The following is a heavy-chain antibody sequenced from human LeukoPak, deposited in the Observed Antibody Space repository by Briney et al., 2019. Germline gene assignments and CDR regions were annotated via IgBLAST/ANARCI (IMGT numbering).Heavy chain of an antibody. D-gene: IGHD6-13*01. CDR2: ISYDGSNK. CDR3: AKESTAAVPDY. CDR1: GFTFSSYG. Sequence: GSLRLSCAASGFTFSSYGMHWVRQAPGRGLEWVAVISYDGSNKYYADSVKGRFTISRDSSKNTVFLQMNGLRGDDTAVYYCAKESTAAVPDYWGQGTLVTVSS. V-gene: IGHV3-30*18. J-gene: IGHJ4*02.